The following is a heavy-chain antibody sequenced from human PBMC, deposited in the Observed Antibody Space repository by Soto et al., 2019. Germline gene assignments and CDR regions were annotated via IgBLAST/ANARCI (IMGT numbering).Heavy chain of an antibody. CDR1: GGTFSSYA. V-gene: IGHV1-69*06. J-gene: IGHJ3*02. CDR3: ARGGGRWLRGGPDALDI. D-gene: IGHD5-12*01. Sequence: LVKVSCKASGGTFSSYAISWVRQAPGQGLEWMGGIIPIFGTANYAQKFQGRVTITADKSTSTAYMELSSLRSEDTAVYYCARGGGRWLRGGPDALDIWGQGTMVTVSS. CDR2: IIPIFGTA.